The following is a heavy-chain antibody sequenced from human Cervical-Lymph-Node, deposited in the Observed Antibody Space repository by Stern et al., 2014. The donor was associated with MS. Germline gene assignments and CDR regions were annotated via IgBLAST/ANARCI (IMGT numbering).Heavy chain of an antibody. J-gene: IGHJ5*02. Sequence: QVQLVQSGPGLVKPSQTLSLTCTVSGGSISSSGYYWSWIRQPADKGLEWIGRIHDSGSTYYNPSLKSRVTISMEPATTQFPLKLPSVTAADTAVYYCATTRWDLFTWNWFDPWGQGTLVTVSS. CDR3: ATTRWDLFTWNWFDP. CDR1: GGSISSSGYY. CDR2: IHDSGST. D-gene: IGHD1-26*01. V-gene: IGHV4-61*02.